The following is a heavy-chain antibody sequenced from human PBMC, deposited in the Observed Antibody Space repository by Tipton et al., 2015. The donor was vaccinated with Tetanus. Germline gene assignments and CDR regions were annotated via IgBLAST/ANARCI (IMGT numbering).Heavy chain of an antibody. V-gene: IGHV4-31*03. D-gene: IGHD1-26*01. CDR3: ARDQARGARGWNYFDY. J-gene: IGHJ4*02. CDR1: GASISSGSYY. Sequence: TLSLTCTVSGASISSGSYYWNWIRQHPGKGLEWIGYIYYSGSTYYNPSLKSRVTISVDTSKNQFSLKLNSVTAADTAVYYCARDQARGARGWNYFDYWGQGTLVTVSS. CDR2: IYYSGST.